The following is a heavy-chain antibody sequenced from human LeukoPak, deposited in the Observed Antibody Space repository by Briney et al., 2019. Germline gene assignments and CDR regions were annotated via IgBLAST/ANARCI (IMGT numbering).Heavy chain of an antibody. D-gene: IGHD3-10*01. CDR1: GYTFTGYY. J-gene: IGHJ4*02. V-gene: IGHV1-2*02. CDR2: INPNSGGT. CDR3: ARDVWDSGTHYGGY. Sequence: GASVKVSCKVSGYTFTGYYIHWVRQAPGQGLEWMGWINPNSGGTKYAQKFQGRVTMTRDTSISAAYMELSRLRSDDTALYYCARDVWDSGTHYGGYWGQGTLVTVSS.